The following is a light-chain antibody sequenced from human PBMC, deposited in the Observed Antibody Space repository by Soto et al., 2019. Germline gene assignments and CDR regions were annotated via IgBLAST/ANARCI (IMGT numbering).Light chain of an antibody. Sequence: EIVLTQSPGTLSLSPGERATLSCRASQSVSTNYFAWYQQKPGQAPRLLIYGASSRATGIPDRFSGSGSGADFALTISRLEPEDFAVYYCQQYGSVPLTFGGGTKVEIK. J-gene: IGKJ4*01. CDR1: QSVSTNY. CDR3: QQYGSVPLT. CDR2: GAS. V-gene: IGKV3-20*01.